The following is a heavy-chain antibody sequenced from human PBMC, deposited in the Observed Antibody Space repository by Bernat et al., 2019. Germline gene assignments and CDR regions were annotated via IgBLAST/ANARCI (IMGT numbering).Heavy chain of an antibody. D-gene: IGHD4-17*01. CDR3: ARDAGYGDYVVGGDY. CDR2: ISYDGSNK. CDR1: GFTFSSYA. Sequence: QVQLVESGGGVVQPGRPLRLSCAASGFTFSSYAMHWVRQAPGKGLEWVAVISYDGSNKYYADSVKGRFTISRDNSKNTLYLQMNSLRAEDTAVYYCARDAGYGDYVVGGDYWGQGTLVTVSS. J-gene: IGHJ4*02. V-gene: IGHV3-30-3*01.